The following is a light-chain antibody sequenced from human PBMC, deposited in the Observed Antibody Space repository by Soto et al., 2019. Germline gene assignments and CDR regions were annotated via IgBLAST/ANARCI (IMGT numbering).Light chain of an antibody. Sequence: EIVLTQSPGALSLSPGERATLSCRASQTVSDNYLAWYQQKPGQAPRLLIYGASTRATGIPDRFSGSGSGTDSTLTISRLEPEDFAVYYCQQYGGSPRVSFGGGTKVEI. CDR2: GAS. CDR3: QQYGGSPRVS. V-gene: IGKV3-20*01. J-gene: IGKJ4*01. CDR1: QTVSDNY.